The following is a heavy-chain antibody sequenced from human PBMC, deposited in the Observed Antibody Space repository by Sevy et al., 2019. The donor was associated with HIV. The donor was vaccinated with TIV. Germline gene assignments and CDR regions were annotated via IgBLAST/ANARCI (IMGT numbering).Heavy chain of an antibody. J-gene: IGHJ4*02. CDR2: ISYDGSNK. D-gene: IGHD3-22*01. V-gene: IGHV3-30*18. CDR3: AKDLGYYDSSGYFDY. Sequence: GGSLRLSCAASGFTFSSYGMHWVHQAPGKGLEWVAAISYDGSNKYYADSVKGRFTTSRDNSKITLYLQMNSLRAEDTAVYYCAKDLGYYDSSGYFDYWGQGTLVTVSS. CDR1: GFTFSSYG.